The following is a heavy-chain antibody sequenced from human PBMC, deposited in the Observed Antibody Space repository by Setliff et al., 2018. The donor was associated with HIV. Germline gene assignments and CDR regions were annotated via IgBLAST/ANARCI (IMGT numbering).Heavy chain of an antibody. D-gene: IGHD3-16*01. J-gene: IGHJ4*02. CDR1: GFTFSSYW. CDR3: TCFDYGDY. CDR2: IRSKAYGGTA. Sequence: PGGSLRLSCAASGFTFSSYWMSWVRQTPGKGLEWVGFIRSKAYGGTAEYAASVKGRFTFSRDDSRSIAYLQMDSLKTEDTGVYYCTCFDYGDYWGQGTLVTVSS. V-gene: IGHV3-49*04.